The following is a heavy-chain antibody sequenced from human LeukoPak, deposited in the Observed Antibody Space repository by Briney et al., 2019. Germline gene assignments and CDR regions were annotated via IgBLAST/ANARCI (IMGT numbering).Heavy chain of an antibody. D-gene: IGHD3-9*01. CDR1: GFTFSSYG. CDR3: AKEAQRYFDWSNWFDP. Sequence: GGSLRLSCAASGFTFSSYGMHWVRQAPGKGLEWVAVISYDGSNKYYADSVKGRFTISRDNSKNTLYPQMNSLRAEDTAVYYCAKEAQRYFDWSNWFDPWGQGTLVTVSS. V-gene: IGHV3-30*18. J-gene: IGHJ5*02. CDR2: ISYDGSNK.